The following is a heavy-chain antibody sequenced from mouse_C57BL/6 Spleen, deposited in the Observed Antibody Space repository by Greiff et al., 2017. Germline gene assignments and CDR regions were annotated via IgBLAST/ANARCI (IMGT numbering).Heavy chain of an antibody. CDR3: ARRPYDYDTGAWFAY. J-gene: IGHJ3*01. CDR2: IHPNSGST. D-gene: IGHD2-4*01. CDR1: GYTFTSYW. Sequence: QVQLKQPGAELVKPGASVKLSCKASGYTFTSYWMHWVKQRPGQGLEWIGMIHPNSGSTNYNEKFKSKATLTVDKSSSTAYMQLSSLTSEDSAVYYCARRPYDYDTGAWFAYWGQGALVAVSA. V-gene: IGHV1-64*01.